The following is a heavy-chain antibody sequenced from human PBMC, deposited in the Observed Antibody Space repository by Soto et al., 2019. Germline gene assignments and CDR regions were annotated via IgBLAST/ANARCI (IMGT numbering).Heavy chain of an antibody. D-gene: IGHD3-16*01. CDR3: ARDITTVIGGEIYYYFGMDV. V-gene: IGHV4-34*01. Sequence: SETLSLTCAVNGGSFREYYWSWLRQPPGKGLEWIGEINQSGTTHYNPSLKRRINISIDTSKNQFSLNLTSVTAADTATYYCARDITTVIGGEIYYYFGMDVWGQGTTVTVSS. CDR2: INQSGTT. CDR1: GGSFREYY. J-gene: IGHJ6*02.